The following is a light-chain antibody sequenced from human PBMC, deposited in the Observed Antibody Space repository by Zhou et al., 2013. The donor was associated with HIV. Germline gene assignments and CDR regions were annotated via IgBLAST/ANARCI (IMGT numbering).Light chain of an antibody. CDR1: QSISNY. J-gene: IGKJ2*01. Sequence: DIQMTQSPSSLSASVGDRVTITCRARQSISNYLNWYQQKPGKAPNLLIYAASSLQSGVPTRFSGSGSGTDFTLTISSLQPEDFATYYCQQSYSTHTFGQGTKLEIK. V-gene: IGKV1-39*01. CDR2: AAS. CDR3: QQSYSTHT.